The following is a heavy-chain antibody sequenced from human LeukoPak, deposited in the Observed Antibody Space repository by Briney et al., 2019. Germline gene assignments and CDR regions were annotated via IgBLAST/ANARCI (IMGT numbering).Heavy chain of an antibody. CDR2: ISGSGSNT. Sequence: PGGSLRLSCAASGFTFSSYAMTWVRQAPGKGLEWVSGISGSGSNTYYADSVKGRFTISRDNSKNTLYLQMNSLRAEDTAVYYCARDGPDIAVAGYFDYWGQGTLVTVSS. CDR3: ARDGPDIAVAGYFDY. CDR1: GFTFSSYA. D-gene: IGHD6-19*01. V-gene: IGHV3-23*01. J-gene: IGHJ4*02.